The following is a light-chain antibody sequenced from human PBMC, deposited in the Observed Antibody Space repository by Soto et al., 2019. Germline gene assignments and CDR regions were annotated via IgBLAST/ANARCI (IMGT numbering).Light chain of an antibody. V-gene: IGLV2-14*01. CDR3: STYRSSSPLYV. CDR1: ISDVGGYNY. Sequence: QSSLTQPASVSGSPGQSITISCTGTISDVGGYNYVSWYQQHPGKAPKLMIFEVSNRPSGVSNRFSGSKSANTASLTISGLQPEDEADYYCSTYRSSSPLYVFGTGTKVTVL. J-gene: IGLJ1*01. CDR2: EVS.